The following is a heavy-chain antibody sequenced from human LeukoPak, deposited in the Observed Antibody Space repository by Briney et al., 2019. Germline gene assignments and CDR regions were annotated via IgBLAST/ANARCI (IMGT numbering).Heavy chain of an antibody. Sequence: GGSLRLSCAASGFTFSSYAMSWVRQAPGKGLEWVSGISGSGVSTYYADSVKGRFNISRDNSKNMVYLQMNRLRAENSALYYCAKEGYVNSWYRFDYWGQGTLVTVSS. CDR1: GFTFSSYA. J-gene: IGHJ4*02. CDR2: ISGSGVST. D-gene: IGHD6-13*01. V-gene: IGHV3-23*01. CDR3: AKEGYVNSWYRFDY.